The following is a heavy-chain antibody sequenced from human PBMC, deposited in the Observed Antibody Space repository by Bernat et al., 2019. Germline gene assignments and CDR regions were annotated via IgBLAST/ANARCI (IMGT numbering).Heavy chain of an antibody. CDR3: ASGPYQPLYANWFDP. Sequence: QLQLQESGPGLVKPSETLSLTCTVSGGSISSSSYYWGWIRQPPGKGLEWIGSIYYSGSTYYNPSLKSRVTISVDTSKNQFSLKLSSVTAADTAVYYCASGPYQPLYANWFDPWGQGTLVTVSS. CDR1: GGSISSSSYY. CDR2: IYYSGST. J-gene: IGHJ5*02. V-gene: IGHV4-39*01. D-gene: IGHD2-2*02.